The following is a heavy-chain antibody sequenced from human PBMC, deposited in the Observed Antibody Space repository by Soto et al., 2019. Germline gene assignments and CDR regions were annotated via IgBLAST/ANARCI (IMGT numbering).Heavy chain of an antibody. CDR1: GGSISSSSYY. Sequence: PSETLSLTCTVSGGSISSSSYYWGWIRQPPGKGLEWIGSIYYSGSTYYNPSLKSRVTISVDTSKSQFSLKLSSVTAADTAVYYCVRSSGWFYYYYGMDVWGQGTTVTVSS. D-gene: IGHD6-19*01. CDR3: VRSSGWFYYYYGMDV. CDR2: IYYSGST. V-gene: IGHV4-39*01. J-gene: IGHJ6*02.